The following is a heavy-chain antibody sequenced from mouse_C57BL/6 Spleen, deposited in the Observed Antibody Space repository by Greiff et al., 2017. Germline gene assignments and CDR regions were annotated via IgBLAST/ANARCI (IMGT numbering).Heavy chain of an antibody. D-gene: IGHD2-3*01. CDR3: TPLIYDGYYDY. V-gene: IGHV14-1*01. CDR1: GFNIKDYY. Sequence: EVQLQQSGAELVRPGASVKLSCTASGFNIKDYYMHWVKQRPEQGLEWIGRIDPEDGDTEYAPKFQGQATMTADTSSNTAYLQLSRLTSEDTAVYYCTPLIYDGYYDYWGQGTTLTVSS. J-gene: IGHJ2*01. CDR2: IDPEDGDT.